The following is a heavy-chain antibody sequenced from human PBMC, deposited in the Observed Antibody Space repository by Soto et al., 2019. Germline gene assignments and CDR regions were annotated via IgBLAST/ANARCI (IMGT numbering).Heavy chain of an antibody. V-gene: IGHV3-30-3*01. D-gene: IGHD2-15*01. CDR1: GFTFSSYA. J-gene: IGHJ4*02. CDR2: ISYDGSNK. CDR3: AKDGALAPTPYFFDY. Sequence: GGSLRLSCAASGFTFSSYAMHWVRQAPGKGLEWVAVISYDGSNKYYADSVKGRFTISRDSSKNTLYLQMNSLRAEDTAVYYCAKDGALAPTPYFFDYWGQGTLVTVSS.